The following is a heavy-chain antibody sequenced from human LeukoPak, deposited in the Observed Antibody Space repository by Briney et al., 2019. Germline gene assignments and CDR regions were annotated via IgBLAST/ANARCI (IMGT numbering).Heavy chain of an antibody. CDR1: GFTFSSYW. Sequence: GGSLRLSCAASGFTFSSYWMSWVRRAPGKGLEWVANIKQDGSEKNYVDSVKGRFTISRDNAKNSLYLQMNNLRVEDTAMYYCAGGTGFIIKDWGQGTLVTVSS. D-gene: IGHD3-9*01. J-gene: IGHJ4*02. V-gene: IGHV3-7*03. CDR3: AGGTGFIIKD. CDR2: IKQDGSEK.